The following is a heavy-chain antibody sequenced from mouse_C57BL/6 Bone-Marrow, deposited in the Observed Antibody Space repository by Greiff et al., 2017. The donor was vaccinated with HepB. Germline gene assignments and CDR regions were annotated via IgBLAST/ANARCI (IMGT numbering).Heavy chain of an antibody. Sequence: QVQLQQPGAELVMPGASVKLSCKASGYTFTSYWMHWVKQRPGQGLEWIGEIDPSDSYTNYNQKFKGKSTSTVDKSSSTAYMQLSSLTSEDSAVYYCAILDYWGQGTTLTVSS. D-gene: IGHD1-1*01. J-gene: IGHJ2*01. V-gene: IGHV1-69*01. CDR3: AILDY. CDR2: IDPSDSYT. CDR1: GYTFTSYW.